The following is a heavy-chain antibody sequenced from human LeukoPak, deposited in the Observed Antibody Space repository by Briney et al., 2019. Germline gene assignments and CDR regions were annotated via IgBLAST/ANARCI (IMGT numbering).Heavy chain of an antibody. CDR1: GGSISSSSYY. V-gene: IGHV4-39*01. CDR3: ARWGSPTVVTGGDWFDP. D-gene: IGHD4-23*01. J-gene: IGHJ5*02. CDR2: INHSGST. Sequence: SETLSLTCTVSGGSISSSSYYWGWIRQPPGKGLEWIGEINHSGSTNYNPSLKSRVTISVDTSKNQFSLKLSSVTAADTAVYYCARWGSPTVVTGGDWFDPWGQGTLVTVSS.